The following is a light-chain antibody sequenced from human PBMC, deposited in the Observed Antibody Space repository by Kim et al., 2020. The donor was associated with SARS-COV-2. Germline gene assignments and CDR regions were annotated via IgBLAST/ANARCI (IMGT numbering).Light chain of an antibody. Sequence: GAKPCTGRSSDSGAGYDVQWYQQLHGAAPNVVIYTNNNRPSGVPDRFSGSKSGTPASLTVTGLQAEDEADYYGQSYDTSLSGSGVFGTGTKVTVL. CDR2: TNN. CDR1: SSDSGAGYD. CDR3: QSYDTSLSGSGV. V-gene: IGLV1-40*01. J-gene: IGLJ1*01.